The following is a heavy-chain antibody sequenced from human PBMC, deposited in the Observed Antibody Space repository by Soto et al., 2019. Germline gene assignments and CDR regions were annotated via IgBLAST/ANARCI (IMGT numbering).Heavy chain of an antibody. Sequence: WETLSLTCSVYGGSFSGYYWSWIRQPPGKGLEWIGEINHSGSTNYNPALKSRVTISVDTSKNQFSLKLSSVTAADTAVYYCARIMTTRGGYYYNGMDVCGQGTTVTVS. CDR1: GGSFSGYY. J-gene: IGHJ6*02. D-gene: IGHD3-16*01. CDR3: ARIMTTRGGYYYNGMDV. CDR2: INHSGST. V-gene: IGHV4-34*01.